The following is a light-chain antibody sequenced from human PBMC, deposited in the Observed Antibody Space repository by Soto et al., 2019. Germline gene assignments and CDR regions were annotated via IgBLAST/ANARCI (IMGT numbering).Light chain of an antibody. CDR1: QSVNNNY. CDR3: QQYGTSPT. J-gene: IGKJ1*01. V-gene: IGKV3-20*01. CDR2: GAS. Sequence: EIVLTQSPGTLSLSPGERATLSCRASQSVNNNYLAWYQQKPGQAPRRLIFGASGRATGIPDRFSGSGSGTDFTLTISRLEPEDFAVYYCQQYGTSPTFGQGTKVEIK.